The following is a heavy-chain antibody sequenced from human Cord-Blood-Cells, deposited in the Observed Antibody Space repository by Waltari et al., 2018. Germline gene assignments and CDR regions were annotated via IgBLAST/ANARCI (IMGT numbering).Heavy chain of an antibody. D-gene: IGHD7-27*01. CDR2: ISYDGSNK. V-gene: IGHV3-30*18. CDR3: AKDLPGDGDFDI. CDR1: GFTFSSYG. J-gene: IGHJ3*02. Sequence: QVQLVESGGGVVQSGRSLILSCAASGFTFSSYGMHWVRQAPGKGLEWVAVISYDGSNKYYADSVKGRFTISRDNSKNTLYLQMNSLRAEDTAVYYCAKDLPGDGDFDIWGQGTMVTVSS.